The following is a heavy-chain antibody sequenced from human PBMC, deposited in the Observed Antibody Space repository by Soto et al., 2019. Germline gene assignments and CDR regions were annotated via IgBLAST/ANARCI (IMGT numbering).Heavy chain of an antibody. J-gene: IGHJ5*02. Sequence: DVQLVESGGGLVQPGGSLRLSCAGSGFTFNSIIINWVRQAPGKGLEWVSYISPSSATKYYADSVKGRFTIPRDSANKTVYLQMNSLRAEDTAVYFCARELRDSHSHFAHWGQGTRVTVSS. CDR1: GFTFNSII. D-gene: IGHD2-21*02. V-gene: IGHV3-48*01. CDR3: ARELRDSHSHFAH. CDR2: ISPSSATK.